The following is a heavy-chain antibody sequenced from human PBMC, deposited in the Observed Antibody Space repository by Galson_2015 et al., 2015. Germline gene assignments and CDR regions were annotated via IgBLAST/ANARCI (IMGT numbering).Heavy chain of an antibody. CDR3: ARRINNYDS. J-gene: IGHJ4*02. CDR1: GFDFGDLA. D-gene: IGHD2/OR15-2a*01. CDR2: VRVSTFGATT. V-gene: IGHV3-49*03. Sequence: SLRLSCAGSGFDFGDLAMTWLRQAPGKGLEWVGFVRVSTFGATTEIAASVRGRFAISRNDSKSVAYLHMTSLRTEDTAVYYCARRINNYDSWGQGTRVIVSS.